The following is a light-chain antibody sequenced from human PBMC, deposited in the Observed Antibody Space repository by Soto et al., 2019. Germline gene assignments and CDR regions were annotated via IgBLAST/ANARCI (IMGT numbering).Light chain of an antibody. V-gene: IGLV2-11*01. CDR1: TSDVGNYNY. CDR3: NSYTSRNTYV. CDR2: DVT. Sequence: QSALTQPRSVSGSPGQSVTISCSGTTSDVGNYNYVSWYQQHPGKAPKLIIYDVTKRPSGVPDRFSGSKSGNTASLIISGLQAEDEADYYCNSYTSRNTYVFGSGTKLTVL. J-gene: IGLJ1*01.